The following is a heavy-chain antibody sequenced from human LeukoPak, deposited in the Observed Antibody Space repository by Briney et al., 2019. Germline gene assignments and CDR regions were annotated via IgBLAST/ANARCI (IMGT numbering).Heavy chain of an antibody. CDR3: AREDAVAGTSFDY. Sequence: GGPLRLSCAASGFTFSSYWMSWVRQAPGKGLEWVANIKQDGSEKYYVDSVKGRFTISRDNAKNSLYLQMNSLRAEDTAVYYCAREDAVAGTSFDYWGQGTLVTVSS. V-gene: IGHV3-7*01. CDR2: IKQDGSEK. D-gene: IGHD6-19*01. CDR1: GFTFSSYW. J-gene: IGHJ4*02.